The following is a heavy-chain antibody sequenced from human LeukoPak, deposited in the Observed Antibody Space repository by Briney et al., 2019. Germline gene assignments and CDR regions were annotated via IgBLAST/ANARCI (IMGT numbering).Heavy chain of an antibody. D-gene: IGHD3-22*01. CDR1: GFTFSSYG. V-gene: IGHV3-33*06. J-gene: IGHJ4*02. Sequence: GGSLRLSCAASGFTFSSYGMHWVRQAPGKGLEWVAVIWYDGSNKYYADSVKGRFTISRDSSKNTLYLQMNSLRAEDTAVYYCAKDLVDYYDSSGYFDYWGQGTLVTVSS. CDR2: IWYDGSNK. CDR3: AKDLVDYYDSSGYFDY.